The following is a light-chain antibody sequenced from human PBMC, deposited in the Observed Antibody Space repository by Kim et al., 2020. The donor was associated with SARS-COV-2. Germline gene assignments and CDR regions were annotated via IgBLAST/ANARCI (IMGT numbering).Light chain of an antibody. V-gene: IGLV1-44*01. J-gene: IGLJ3*02. CDR3: AAWDDSLNGWV. CDR2: SNN. CDR1: SSNIEINS. Sequence: GQRVTISCSGGSSNIEINSVNWCKQLPGTAPKLFIHSNNQRPSGVPDRFSGSKSGTSASLAIRGLQSEDAAVYYCAAWDDSLNGWVFGGGTQLTVL.